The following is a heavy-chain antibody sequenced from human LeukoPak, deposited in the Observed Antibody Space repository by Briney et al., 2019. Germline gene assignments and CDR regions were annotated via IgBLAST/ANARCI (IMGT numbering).Heavy chain of an antibody. Sequence: VASVKVSCKASGGTFSSYAISWVRQAPGQGLEWMGGIIPIFGTANYAQKFQGRVTITTDESTSTAYMELSSLRSEDTAVYYCARDSGYNFSYYYYMDVWGKGTTVTVSS. V-gene: IGHV1-69*05. CDR3: ARDSGYNFSYYYYMDV. D-gene: IGHD5-24*01. CDR1: GGTFSSYA. J-gene: IGHJ6*03. CDR2: IIPIFGTA.